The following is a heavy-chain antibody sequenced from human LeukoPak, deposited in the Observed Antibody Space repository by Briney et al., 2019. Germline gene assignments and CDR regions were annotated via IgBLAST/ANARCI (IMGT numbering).Heavy chain of an antibody. CDR1: GFTFSTYA. CDR2: ISYDGSNK. J-gene: IGHJ5*02. D-gene: IGHD6-13*01. V-gene: IGHV3-30-3*01. CDR3: ARDSGIAAPGIGFDP. Sequence: GGSLRLSCAASGFTFSTYAMHWVRQAPGKGLEWVAIISYDGSNKHYADSVKGRFTISRDNFKNTLFLQMNSLRAEDTAVYYCARDSGIAAPGIGFDPWGQGTLVTVSS.